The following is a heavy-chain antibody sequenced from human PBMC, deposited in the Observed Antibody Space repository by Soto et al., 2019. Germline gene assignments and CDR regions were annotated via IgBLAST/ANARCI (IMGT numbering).Heavy chain of an antibody. V-gene: IGHV3-23*01. Sequence: GGSLRLSCAVSGFTFRSSPMSWVRRAPGKGLEWVSGINGGDDSKHYAESVRGRFTIIRDNSKNTLLLQMNSLRVEDTAVYYCAKLSPRKLIAAAKGYYDYWGQGTLVTVSS. CDR1: GFTFRSSP. CDR3: AKLSPRKLIAAAKGYYDY. CDR2: INGGDDSK. J-gene: IGHJ4*02. D-gene: IGHD6-13*01.